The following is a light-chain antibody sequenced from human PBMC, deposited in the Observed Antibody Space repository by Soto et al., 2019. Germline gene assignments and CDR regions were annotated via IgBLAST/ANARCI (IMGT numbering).Light chain of an antibody. V-gene: IGKV1-39*01. CDR1: LSIRSY. Sequence: GDRVTITCRASLSIRSYLNWYQQKPGKAPKLLMYAASSLQSGVPSRFSGSGSGTDFTLTISSLETEDFATYYCQQSYSTPWTFGQGTKVEIK. CDR3: QQSYSTPWT. CDR2: AAS. J-gene: IGKJ1*01.